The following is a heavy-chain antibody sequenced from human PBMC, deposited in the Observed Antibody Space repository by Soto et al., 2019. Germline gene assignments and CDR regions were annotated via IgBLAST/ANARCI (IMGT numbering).Heavy chain of an antibody. CDR1: GYTFTNDD. CDR3: ARGMSDGFGEVS. CDR2: MSPNSGNT. Sequence: QVQLVQSGAEVKKPGASVKVSCKTSGYTFTNDDINWVRQAAGQGLEWIGWMSPNSGNTGNAQKFQVRVTLSRDSSISPAYMELSCLRSEDTAVYYCARGMSDGFGEVSWGQGTLVTVSS. J-gene: IGHJ5*02. D-gene: IGHD3-10*01. V-gene: IGHV1-8*02.